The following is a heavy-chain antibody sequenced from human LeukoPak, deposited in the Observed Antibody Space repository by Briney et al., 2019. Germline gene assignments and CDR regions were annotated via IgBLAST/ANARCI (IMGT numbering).Heavy chain of an antibody. CDR3: AELGITMIGGV. Sequence: GRSLRLSCTVSGLTVSSNSMSWVRQAPGKGLEWVSFIYSGGNTHYSDSVKGRFTISRDNAKNSLYLQMNSLRAEDTAVYYCAELGITMIGGVWGKGTTVTISS. J-gene: IGHJ6*04. D-gene: IGHD3-10*02. CDR2: IYSGGNT. V-gene: IGHV3-53*01. CDR1: GLTVSSNS.